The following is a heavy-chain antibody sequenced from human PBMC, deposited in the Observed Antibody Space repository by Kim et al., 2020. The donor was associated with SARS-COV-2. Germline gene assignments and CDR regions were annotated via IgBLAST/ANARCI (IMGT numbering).Heavy chain of an antibody. CDR2: INHSGST. CDR1: GGSFSGYY. V-gene: IGHV4-34*01. Sequence: SETLSLTCAVYGGSFSGYYWSWIRQPPGKGLEWIGEINHSGSTNYNPSLKSRVTISVDTSKNQFSLKLSSVTAADTAVYYCAAYYYDSRNYFDYWVQGT. J-gene: IGHJ4*02. D-gene: IGHD3-22*01. CDR3: AAYYYDSRNYFDY.